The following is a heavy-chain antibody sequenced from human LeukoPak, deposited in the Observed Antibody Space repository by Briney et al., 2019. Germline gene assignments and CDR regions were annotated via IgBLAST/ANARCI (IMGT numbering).Heavy chain of an antibody. V-gene: IGHV4-34*01. J-gene: IGHJ4*02. CDR1: GASFSGYY. D-gene: IGHD6-13*01. CDR2: INHSGST. CDR3: ASRPIAAAGTRQVDY. Sequence: SETLSLTCAVYGASFSGYYWSWIRQPPGKGLEWIGEINHSGSTNYNPSLKSRVTISVDTSKNQFSLKLSSVTAADTAVYYCASRPIAAAGTRQVDYWGQGTLVTVSS.